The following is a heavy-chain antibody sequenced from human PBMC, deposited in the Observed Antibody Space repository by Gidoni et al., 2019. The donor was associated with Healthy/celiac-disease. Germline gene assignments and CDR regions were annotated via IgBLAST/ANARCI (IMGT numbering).Heavy chain of an antibody. V-gene: IGHV2-26*01. Sequence: QVTLKESGPVLVKPTETLTLTCTVSGFSLSNARMGVSWIRQPPGKALEWLAHLFSNDEKSYSTSLKSRLTISKDTSKSQVVLTMTNMDPVDTATYYCARSSGYCSGGSCPLNWFDPWGQGTLVTVSS. D-gene: IGHD2-15*01. CDR3: ARSSGYCSGGSCPLNWFDP. CDR2: LFSNDEK. J-gene: IGHJ5*02. CDR1: GFSLSNARMG.